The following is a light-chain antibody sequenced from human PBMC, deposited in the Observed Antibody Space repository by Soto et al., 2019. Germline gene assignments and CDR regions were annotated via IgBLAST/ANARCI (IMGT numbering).Light chain of an antibody. V-gene: IGLV2-14*01. J-gene: IGLJ2*01. CDR3: SSFSSSSTLVV. CDR2: EVS. CDR1: SSDVGGYSY. Sequence: ALTQPASVSGSPGQSITISCTGTSSDVGGYSYVSWYQQHPGKAPKLMIYEVSNRPSGVSNRFSGSKSGNMASLTISGLQAEDEADYSCSSFSSSSTLVVFGGGTKLTVL.